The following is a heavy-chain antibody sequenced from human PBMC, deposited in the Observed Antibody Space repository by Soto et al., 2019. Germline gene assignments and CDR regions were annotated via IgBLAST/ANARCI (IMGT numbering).Heavy chain of an antibody. J-gene: IGHJ5*02. CDR3: ARAQWESQPWFGELTTPVWFDP. CDR1: GFTFSSYW. CDR2: INSDGSST. V-gene: IGHV3-74*01. D-gene: IGHD3-10*01. Sequence: PGGSLRLSCAASGFTFSSYWMHWVRQAPGKGLVWVSRINSDGSSTSYADSVKGRFTISRDNAKNTLYLQMNSLRAEDTAVYYCARAQWESQPWFGELTTPVWFDPWGQGTLVTVSS.